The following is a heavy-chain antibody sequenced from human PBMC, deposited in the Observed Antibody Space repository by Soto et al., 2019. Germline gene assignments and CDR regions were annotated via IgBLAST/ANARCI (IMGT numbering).Heavy chain of an antibody. V-gene: IGHV1-8*01. D-gene: IGHD3-22*01. CDR1: GYTFTSYD. Sequence: ASVKVSCSAYGYTFTSYDINWVRQATGQGLEWMGWMNPNSGNTGYAQKFQGRVTMTRNTSISTAYMELSSLRSEDTAVYYCARIAGDDSSGFFLYYFDYWGQGTLVTVSS. CDR3: ARIAGDDSSGFFLYYFDY. CDR2: MNPNSGNT. J-gene: IGHJ4*02.